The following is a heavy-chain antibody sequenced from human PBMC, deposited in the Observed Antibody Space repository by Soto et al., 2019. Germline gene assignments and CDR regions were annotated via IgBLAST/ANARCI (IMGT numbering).Heavy chain of an antibody. D-gene: IGHD6-19*01. J-gene: IGHJ4*02. V-gene: IGHV3-23*01. Sequence: EVQLLESGGGLVQPGGSLRLSCAASGFTFSSYAMSWVRQAPGKGLEWVAAISGSGGSTYYADSVKGRITISRDNSKNTLYLKMNSLRAEDMAVYDCAKGPPQQWLGPFDFWGEGTLVTVSS. CDR1: GFTFSSYA. CDR3: AKGPPQQWLGPFDF. CDR2: ISGSGGST.